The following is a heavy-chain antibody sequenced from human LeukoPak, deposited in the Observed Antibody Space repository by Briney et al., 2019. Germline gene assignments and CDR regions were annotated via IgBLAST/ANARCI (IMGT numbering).Heavy chain of an antibody. V-gene: IGHV3-74*01. Sequence: PGGSLRLYCAASGFTLSSYWMHWVGQAPGRGLVWVSRINSDGSSTSYADSVKGRFTISRDNAKNTVYLQLNSLRAEDTAVYYCATSRTFDYWGQGTLVTVSS. D-gene: IGHD2-8*01. J-gene: IGHJ4*02. CDR3: ATSRTFDY. CDR2: INSDGSST. CDR1: GFTLSSYW.